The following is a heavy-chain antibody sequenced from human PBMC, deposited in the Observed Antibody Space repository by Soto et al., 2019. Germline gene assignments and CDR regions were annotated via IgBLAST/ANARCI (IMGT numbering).Heavy chain of an antibody. D-gene: IGHD2-15*01. CDR3: ARYCSGGSCLGDWFDP. V-gene: IGHV4-31*03. CDR2: IYYSGST. J-gene: IGHJ5*02. Sequence: SETLSLTCTVSGGSISSGGYYWSWIRQHPGKGLEWIGYIYYSGSTYYNPSLKSRVTISVDTSKNQFSLKLSSVTAADTAVYYCARYCSGGSCLGDWFDPWGQGTLVTVSS. CDR1: GGSISSGGYY.